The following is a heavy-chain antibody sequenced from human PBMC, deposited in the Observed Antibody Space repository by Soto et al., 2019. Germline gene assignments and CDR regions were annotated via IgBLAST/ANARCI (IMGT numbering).Heavy chain of an antibody. D-gene: IGHD3-9*01. CDR1: GFTFTSSA. CDR3: AAGYYDILTGYPDALDI. J-gene: IGHJ3*02. CDR2: IVVGSGNT. Sequence: SVKVSCKASGFTFTSSAMQWVRQARGQRLEWIGWIVVGSGNTNYAQKFQERVTITRDMSTSTAYMELSSLRSEDTAVYYCAAGYYDILTGYPDALDIWGQGTMVTV. V-gene: IGHV1-58*02.